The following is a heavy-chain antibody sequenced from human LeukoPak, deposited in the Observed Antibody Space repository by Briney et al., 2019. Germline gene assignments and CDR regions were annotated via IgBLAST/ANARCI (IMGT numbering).Heavy chain of an antibody. V-gene: IGHV4-39*07. J-gene: IGHJ4*02. Sequence: SETLSLTCTVSGGSISSSSYYWGWIRQPPGKGLEWIGSIYYSGSTYYNPSLKSRVTISVDTSKNQFSLKLSSVTAADTAVYYCARGMAPLKHDSSGYYRPPFFDYWGQGTLVTVSS. CDR2: IYYSGST. CDR3: ARGMAPLKHDSSGYYRPPFFDY. CDR1: GGSISSSSYY. D-gene: IGHD3-22*01.